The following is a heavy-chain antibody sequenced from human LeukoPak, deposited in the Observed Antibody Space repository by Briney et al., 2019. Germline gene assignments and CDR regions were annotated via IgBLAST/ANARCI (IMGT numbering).Heavy chain of an antibody. V-gene: IGHV4-59*08. D-gene: IGHD2-15*01. J-gene: IGHJ4*02. Sequence: SETLSLTCTVSGGSISSYYWSWIRQPPGKGLEWIGYIYYSGSTSYNPSLNSRVTISLDTSKNQFSLKLSSVTAADTAVYYCARGDCSGGSCYLFDYWGQGALVTVSS. CDR2: IYYSGST. CDR3: ARGDCSGGSCYLFDY. CDR1: GGSISSYY.